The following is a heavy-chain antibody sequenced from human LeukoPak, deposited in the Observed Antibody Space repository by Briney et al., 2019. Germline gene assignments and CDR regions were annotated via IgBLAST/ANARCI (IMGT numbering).Heavy chain of an antibody. D-gene: IGHD1-26*01. J-gene: IGHJ4*02. Sequence: GSLRLSCAASGFTFSSYAMSWVRQAPGKRLEWVSAISGSGGSTYYADSVKGRFTISRDNSKNTLYLQMNSLRAEDTAVYYCAKDGRVGGRPTWGQGTLVTGSS. CDR1: GFTFSSYA. V-gene: IGHV3-23*01. CDR2: ISGSGGST. CDR3: AKDGRVGGRPT.